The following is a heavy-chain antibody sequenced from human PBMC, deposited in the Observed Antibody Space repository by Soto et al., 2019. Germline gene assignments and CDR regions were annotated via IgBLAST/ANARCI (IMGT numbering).Heavy chain of an antibody. D-gene: IGHD2-2*01. J-gene: IGHJ3*02. CDR2: IYPGDSDT. V-gene: IGHV5-51*01. CDR3: ARPEGYCSSTSCYAFDI. Sequence: GESLKISCKGSGYSFTSYWIGWVRQMPGKGLEWMGIIYPGDSDTRYSPSFQGKVTISADKSISPAYLQWSSLKASDTAMYYCARPEGYCSSTSCYAFDIWGQGTMVTVSS. CDR1: GYSFTSYW.